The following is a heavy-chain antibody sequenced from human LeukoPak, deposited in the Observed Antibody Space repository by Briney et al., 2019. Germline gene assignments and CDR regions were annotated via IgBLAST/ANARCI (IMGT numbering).Heavy chain of an antibody. CDR2: INHSGSN. CDR3: ARAIVVVPAAPAEYFQH. D-gene: IGHD2-2*01. Sequence: SETLSLTCAVYGGSFSGYYWSWIRQPPGKGLEWIGEINHSGSNNYNPSLKSRVTIIVDTSKNQFSLKLSSVTAADTAVYYCARAIVVVPAAPAEYFQHWGQGTLVTV. V-gene: IGHV4-34*01. CDR1: GGSFSGYY. J-gene: IGHJ1*01.